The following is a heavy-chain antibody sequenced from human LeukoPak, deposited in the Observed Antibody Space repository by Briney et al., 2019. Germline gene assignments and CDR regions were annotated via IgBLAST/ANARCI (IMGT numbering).Heavy chain of an antibody. Sequence: GGSLTLSCVASGCTLSSYAMSWVGQAPGKGLEGVSTISGSGGNKYIADSGKGRFTISRDNSKNTLYLQVNSLRAEDTAVYYCAKSGVFTIEGNWGQGTLVTVSS. J-gene: IGHJ4*02. V-gene: IGHV3-23*01. CDR3: AKSGVFTIEGN. CDR1: GCTLSSYA. CDR2: ISGSGGNK. D-gene: IGHD1-26*01.